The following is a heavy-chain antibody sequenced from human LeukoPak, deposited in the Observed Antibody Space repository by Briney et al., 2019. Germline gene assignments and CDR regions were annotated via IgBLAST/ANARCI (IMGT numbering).Heavy chain of an antibody. Sequence: SQTLSLTCTVSGGSISSYYWSWIRQPPGKGLEWIGYIYYSGSTNYNPSLKSRVTISVDTSKNQFSLKLSSVTAADTAVYYCARGPYYYDSSGYYSYYYGMDVWGQGTTVTVSS. D-gene: IGHD3-22*01. CDR2: IYYSGST. V-gene: IGHV4-59*01. CDR3: ARGPYYYDSSGYYSYYYGMDV. CDR1: GGSISSYY. J-gene: IGHJ6*02.